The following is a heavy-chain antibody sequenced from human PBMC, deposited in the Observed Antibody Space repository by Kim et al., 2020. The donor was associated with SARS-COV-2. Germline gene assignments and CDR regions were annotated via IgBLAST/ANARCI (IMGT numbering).Heavy chain of an antibody. Sequence: GGSLRLSCAAFGFTFSSYAMSWVRQAPGKGLEWVSAISGSGGSTYYADSVKGRFTISRDNSKNTLYLQMNSLRAEDTAVYYCAKSLYYDILTGYGYGMDVWGQGTTVTVSS. CDR1: GFTFSSYA. J-gene: IGHJ6*02. V-gene: IGHV3-23*01. D-gene: IGHD3-9*01. CDR2: ISGSGGST. CDR3: AKSLYYDILTGYGYGMDV.